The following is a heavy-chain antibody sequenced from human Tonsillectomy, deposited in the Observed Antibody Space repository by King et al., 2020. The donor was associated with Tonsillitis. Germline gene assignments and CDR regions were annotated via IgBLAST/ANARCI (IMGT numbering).Heavy chain of an antibody. J-gene: IGHJ6*02. CDR2: ITWNSDSI. D-gene: IGHD3-10*01. V-gene: IGHV3-9*01. Sequence: QLVQSGGGLVQPGRSLRLSCAASGFTFVDYAMHWVRQAPGKGLEWVSGITWNSDSIAYADSVKGRFTIPRDNAKNSLYLQMNSLRAEDTALYFCAKDKRGYGSGGISYGMDVWGQGTTVTVSS. CDR1: GFTFVDYA. CDR3: AKDKRGYGSGGISYGMDV.